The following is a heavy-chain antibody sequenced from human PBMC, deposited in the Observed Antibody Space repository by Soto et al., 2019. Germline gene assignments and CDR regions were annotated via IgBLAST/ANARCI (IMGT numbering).Heavy chain of an antibody. CDR3: ASRKSSPYFDY. V-gene: IGHV4-30-4*01. Sequence: TLSLTCTVSGGSISSYYWSWIRQPPGKGLEWIGYIYYSGSTYYNPSLKSRVTISVDTSKNQFSLKLSSVTAADTAVYYCASRKSSPYFDYWGQGTLVTVSS. J-gene: IGHJ4*02. CDR2: IYYSGST. CDR1: GGSISSYY. D-gene: IGHD3-10*01.